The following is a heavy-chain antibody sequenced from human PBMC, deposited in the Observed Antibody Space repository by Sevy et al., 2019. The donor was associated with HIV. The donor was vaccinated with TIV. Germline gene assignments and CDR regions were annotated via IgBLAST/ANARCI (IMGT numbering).Heavy chain of an antibody. J-gene: IGHJ5*02. CDR3: ARDRGYCSGGSCYYGWFDP. CDR2: ISAYNGNT. Sequence: ASVKVSCKASGYTFTSYGISWVRQAPGQGLEWMGWISAYNGNTNYAQKLQGRVTMTTDTSTSTAYMELRSLRSDDTAVYYWARDRGYCSGGSCYYGWFDPWGQGTLVTVSS. D-gene: IGHD2-15*01. CDR1: GYTFTSYG. V-gene: IGHV1-18*01.